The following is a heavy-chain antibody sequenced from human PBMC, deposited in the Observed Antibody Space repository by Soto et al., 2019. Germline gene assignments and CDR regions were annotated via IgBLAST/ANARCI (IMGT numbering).Heavy chain of an antibody. V-gene: IGHV4-4*07. CDR2: IDNSGVT. CDR3: ARDLTIGGFFDP. Sequence: SETLSLTCTVSGGSISNYFCNWIRQPAGKGLEWIGRIDNSGVTNYNPSLKSRVTMSVDTSKNQFSLKLTSVTAADTAVYYCARDLTIGGFFDPWGQGTLVTVSS. CDR1: GGSISNYF. D-gene: IGHD3-10*01. J-gene: IGHJ5*02.